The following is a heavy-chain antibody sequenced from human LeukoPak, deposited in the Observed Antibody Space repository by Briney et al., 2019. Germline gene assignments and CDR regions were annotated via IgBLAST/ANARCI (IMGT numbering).Heavy chain of an antibody. J-gene: IGHJ6*02. D-gene: IGHD4-17*01. CDR2: IYSGGST. Sequence: QAGGSLRLSCAASGFTVSSNYMSWVRQAPGKGLEWVSVIYSGGSTYYADSVKGRFTVSGHNSKNTLYLQMNSLRAEDTAVYYCARVIRDGDYYYYGMDVWGQGTTVTVSS. CDR3: ARVIRDGDYYYYGMDV. V-gene: IGHV3-53*04. CDR1: GFTVSSNY.